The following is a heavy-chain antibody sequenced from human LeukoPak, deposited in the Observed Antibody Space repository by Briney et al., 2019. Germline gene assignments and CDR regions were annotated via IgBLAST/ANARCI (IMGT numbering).Heavy chain of an antibody. CDR2: ISSSSSYI. CDR1: GFTFSSYS. J-gene: IGHJ3*02. CDR3: ARDLDTHYSSGWYEAFDI. Sequence: GGSLRLSCAASGFTFSSYSMNWVRQAPGKGLEWVSSISSSSSYIYYADSVKGRFTISRDNAKNSLYLQMNSLRAEDTAVYHCARDLDTHYSSGWYEAFDIWGQGTMVTVSS. V-gene: IGHV3-21*01. D-gene: IGHD6-19*01.